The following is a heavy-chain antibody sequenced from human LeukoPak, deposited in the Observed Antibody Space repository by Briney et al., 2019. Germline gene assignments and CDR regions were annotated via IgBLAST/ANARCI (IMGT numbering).Heavy chain of an antibody. J-gene: IGHJ4*02. V-gene: IGHV3-7*03. Sequence: PGGSLRLSCAASGFSFSNSWMDWVRQVPGKGLEWVANIKGDGSDKDYVDSVKGRFTISRDNAKNLLYLQMNSLRAEDTAVYYCARDYDSSGYYSFWGQGTLVTVSS. D-gene: IGHD3-22*01. CDR2: IKGDGSDK. CDR1: GFSFSNSW. CDR3: ARDYDSSGYYSF.